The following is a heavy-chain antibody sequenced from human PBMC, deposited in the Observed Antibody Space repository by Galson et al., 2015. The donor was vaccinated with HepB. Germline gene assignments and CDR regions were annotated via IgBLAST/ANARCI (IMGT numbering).Heavy chain of an antibody. V-gene: IGHV3-74*01. CDR3: ARDYRWLLREGWRDHYYGMDV. D-gene: IGHD2-15*01. J-gene: IGHJ6*02. CDR1: GFTFRTYW. Sequence: SLRLSCAASGFTFRTYWMYWVRQVPGKGLVWVSQINSDETITTYADPVKGRFTISRDNAKNRLYLQMNSLRAEDTAVYYCARDYRWLLREGWRDHYYGMDVWGQGTTVSVSS. CDR2: INSDETIT.